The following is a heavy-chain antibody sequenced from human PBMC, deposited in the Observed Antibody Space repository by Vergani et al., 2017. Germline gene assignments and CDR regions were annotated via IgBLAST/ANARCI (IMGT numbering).Heavy chain of an antibody. V-gene: IGHV4-34*01. D-gene: IGHD3-16*02. CDR1: GGSFSDYY. CDR3: ASIARAPTRRNPPPDY. CDR2: VNHGGRT. Sequence: QVQLQEWGAGLLKTSETLSLTCGVSGGSFSDYYWSWIRQAPGMGLEWIGVVNHGGRTKYNPSLKSRVSISVDTSKNQFSLQLTSVTAAHSALYFCASIARAPTRRNPPPDYWGQGSLVTVSS. J-gene: IGHJ4*02.